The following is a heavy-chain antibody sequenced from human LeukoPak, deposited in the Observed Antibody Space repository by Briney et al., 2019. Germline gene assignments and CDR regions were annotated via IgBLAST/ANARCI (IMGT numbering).Heavy chain of an antibody. Sequence: MASETLSLTCAVYGGSFSGYYWSWIRQPPGKGPEWIGEINHSGSTNYNPSLKSRVTISVDTSKNQFSLKLSSVTAADTAVYYCARVPPRRGYSYGRADYWGQGTLVTVSS. V-gene: IGHV4-34*01. D-gene: IGHD5-18*01. CDR3: ARVPPRRGYSYGRADY. CDR2: INHSGST. CDR1: GGSFSGYY. J-gene: IGHJ4*02.